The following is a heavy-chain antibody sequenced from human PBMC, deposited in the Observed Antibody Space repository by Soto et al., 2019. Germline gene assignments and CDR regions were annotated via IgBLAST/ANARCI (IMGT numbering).Heavy chain of an antibody. Sequence: QVQLVESGGGVVQPGQSLRLSCTASGFPFSRFGMHWVRQAPGKGLEWLSVISDDGSQKYYGDSVKGRFTISRDNSKSTVYLQMNSLNAEDTAVYWCAKAGASGSFAYYGMDVWGQGTTVTVSS. CDR2: ISDDGSQK. D-gene: IGHD3-10*01. J-gene: IGHJ6*02. V-gene: IGHV3-30*18. CDR1: GFPFSRFG. CDR3: AKAGASGSFAYYGMDV.